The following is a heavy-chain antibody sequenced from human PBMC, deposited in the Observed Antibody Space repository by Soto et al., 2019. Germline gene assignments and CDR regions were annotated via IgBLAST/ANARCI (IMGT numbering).Heavy chain of an antibody. Sequence: PSETLSLTCAVSGGSIKTDVWWSWIRRPPGKGLEWIGEIYQNGHTNYNPSLKSRLTMSVDKSKNQFSLMLTSVTAADTAMYYCARDAAVAGETDRFDYWGQGILVTVS. J-gene: IGHJ4*02. V-gene: IGHV4-4*02. CDR1: GGSIKTDVW. D-gene: IGHD6-19*01. CDR3: ARDAAVAGETDRFDY. CDR2: IYQNGHT.